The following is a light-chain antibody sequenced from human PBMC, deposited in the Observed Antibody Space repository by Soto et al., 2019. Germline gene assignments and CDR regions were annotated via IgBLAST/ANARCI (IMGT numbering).Light chain of an antibody. CDR3: QPQTHCSPWT. CDR1: QNVRTF. Sequence: EVVLTQSPATLSLSPGERATLSCRASQNVRTFLDWYQQKPGQAPRLLIYGASNRATGIPARFSGSGSGTDFTLTISSLEPEDFAVFHCQPQTHCSPWTFRQGTK. CDR2: GAS. J-gene: IGKJ1*01. V-gene: IGKV3-11*01.